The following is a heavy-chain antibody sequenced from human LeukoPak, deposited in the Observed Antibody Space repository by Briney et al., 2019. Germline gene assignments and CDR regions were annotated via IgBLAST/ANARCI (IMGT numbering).Heavy chain of an antibody. V-gene: IGHV4-59*12. CDR3: ARDADYYDSSGYYNDY. D-gene: IGHD3-22*01. CDR1: GGSISSYY. J-gene: IGHJ4*02. Sequence: SETLSLTCTVSGGSISSYYWSWIRQPPGKGLEWIGYIYYSGSTNYNPSLKSRVTISVDTSKNQFSLKLSSVTAADTAVYYCARDADYYDSSGYYNDYWGQGTLVTVSS. CDR2: IYYSGST.